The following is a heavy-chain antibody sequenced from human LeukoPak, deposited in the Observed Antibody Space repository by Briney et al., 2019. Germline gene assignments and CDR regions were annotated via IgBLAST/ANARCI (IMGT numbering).Heavy chain of an antibody. J-gene: IGHJ2*01. V-gene: IGHV4-39*01. Sequence: PSETLSLTCTVSGGSISSSSYYWVWIRQPPGKGLEWIGSIYYSGSTYYNPSLKSRVTISVDTSKNQFSLKLSSVTAVDTAVHYFASQDSVDWFFELWGRGTLVTVSS. CDR2: IYYSGST. D-gene: IGHD5-18*01. CDR3: ASQDSVDWFFEL. CDR1: GGSISSSSYY.